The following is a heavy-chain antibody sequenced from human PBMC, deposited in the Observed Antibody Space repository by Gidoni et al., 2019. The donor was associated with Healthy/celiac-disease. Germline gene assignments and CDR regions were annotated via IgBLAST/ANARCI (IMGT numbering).Heavy chain of an antibody. Sequence: EVQLVQSGAELKKPGESLKISCQGSGYSFTSYWIGWVRQMPGKGLECMGIIYPGDYDTRYSPSFQGQVNISAEKSISTAYLQWSSLKASDTAMYYCARRKYYDSSGTYAFDIWGQGTMVTVSS. CDR2: IYPGDYDT. J-gene: IGHJ3*02. V-gene: IGHV5-51*03. D-gene: IGHD3-22*01. CDR1: GYSFTSYW. CDR3: ARRKYYDSSGTYAFDI.